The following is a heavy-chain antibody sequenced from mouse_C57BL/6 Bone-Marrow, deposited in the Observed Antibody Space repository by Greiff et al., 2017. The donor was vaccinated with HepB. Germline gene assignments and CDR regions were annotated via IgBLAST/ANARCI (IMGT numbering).Heavy chain of an antibody. Sequence: QVQLQQSGAELVRPGASVKLSCKASGYTFTDYYINWVKQRPGQGLEWIARIYPGSGNTYYNEKFKGKATLTAEKSSSTAYMQLSSLTSEDSAVYFCARLHYGSGYFDYWGQGTTLTVSS. V-gene: IGHV1-76*01. J-gene: IGHJ2*01. CDR3: ARLHYGSGYFDY. CDR2: IYPGSGNT. D-gene: IGHD1-1*01. CDR1: GYTFTDYY.